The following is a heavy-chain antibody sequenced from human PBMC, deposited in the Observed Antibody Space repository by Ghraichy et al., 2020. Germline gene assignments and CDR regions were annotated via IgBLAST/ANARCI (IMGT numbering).Heavy chain of an antibody. V-gene: IGHV3-23*01. Sequence: GGSLRLSCAASGFTFSSYAMSWVRQAPGKGLEWVSGISGSGGSTNYADSVKGRFTISRDNSKNTLYLQMNSLRAEDTAVYYCAKYISGHPDDYWGQGILVTVSS. CDR2: ISGSGGST. CDR1: GFTFSSYA. CDR3: AKYISGHPDDY. J-gene: IGHJ4*02. D-gene: IGHD6-19*01.